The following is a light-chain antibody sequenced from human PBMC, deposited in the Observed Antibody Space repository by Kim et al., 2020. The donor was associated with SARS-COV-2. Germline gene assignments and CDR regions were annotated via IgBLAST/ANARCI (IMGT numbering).Light chain of an antibody. J-gene: IGLJ2*01. V-gene: IGLV2-8*01. CDR1: SSDVGGYTY. CDR3: SSYAGSNNLV. CDR2: EVS. Sequence: GQSVTIACTGTSSDVGGYTYVSWYQQPPGKAPKLMIYEVSKRPSGVPDRFSGSKSGNTASLTVSGLQAEDEADYYCSSYAGSNNLVFGGGTQLTVL.